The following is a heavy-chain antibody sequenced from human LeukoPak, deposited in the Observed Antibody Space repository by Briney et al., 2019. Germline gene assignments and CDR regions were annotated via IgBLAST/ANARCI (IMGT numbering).Heavy chain of an antibody. CDR3: ARIVVVPAAPPGRWFDP. D-gene: IGHD2-2*01. CDR2: IYTSGST. CDR1: GGSISSYY. J-gene: IGHJ5*02. V-gene: IGHV4-4*09. Sequence: PWETLSLTCTVSGGSISSYYWSWIRQPPGKGLKWSGDIYTSGSTNYNPSLKSRVTISVDTSKNQFSLKLSSVTAADTAVYYCARIVVVPAAPPGRWFDPWGQGTLVTVSS.